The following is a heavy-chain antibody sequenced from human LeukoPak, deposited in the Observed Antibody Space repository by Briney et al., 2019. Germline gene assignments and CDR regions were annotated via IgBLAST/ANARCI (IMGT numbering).Heavy chain of an antibody. D-gene: IGHD6-13*01. Sequence: GGSLRLSCAASGFTFSSYEMNWVRQAPGKGLEWVSYISSSGSTIYYADSVKGRFTISRDNAKNSLYLQMNSLRAEDTAVYYCASTPPSYSSSFIPDYWGQGTLVTVSS. CDR3: ASTPPSYSSSFIPDY. V-gene: IGHV3-48*03. CDR2: ISSSGSTI. CDR1: GFTFSSYE. J-gene: IGHJ4*02.